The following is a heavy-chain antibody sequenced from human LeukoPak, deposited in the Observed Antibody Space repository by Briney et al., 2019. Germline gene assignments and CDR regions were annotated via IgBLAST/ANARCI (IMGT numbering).Heavy chain of an antibody. CDR3: AKDPSVYYGDYIIR. CDR1: GFTFSSYA. V-gene: IGHV3-23*01. Sequence: GGTLRLSCAASGFTFSSYAMSWVRQAPGKGLGWVSGFSVSDKTTYYADSVKGRFTISRDNSKNTLYLQINSLRAEDTPVYYCAKDPSVYYGDYIIRWGQGTLVIVSS. CDR2: FSVSDKTT. D-gene: IGHD4-17*01. J-gene: IGHJ4*02.